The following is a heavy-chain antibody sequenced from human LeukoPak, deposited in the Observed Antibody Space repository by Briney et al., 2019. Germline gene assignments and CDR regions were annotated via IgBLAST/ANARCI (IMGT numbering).Heavy chain of an antibody. V-gene: IGHV3-21*01. D-gene: IGHD2-8*01. CDR1: GFTFSTYS. CDR3: ARRLGYCTNGVCYTGAFDI. J-gene: IGHJ3*02. Sequence: GGSLRLSCAASGFTFSTYSMTWVRQAPGKGLEWVSSISPSSTYIYYADSVTGRFTISRDDAKNSLYLQMNSLRAEDTAVYYCARRLGYCTNGVCYTGAFDIWGQGTMVTVSS. CDR2: ISPSSTYI.